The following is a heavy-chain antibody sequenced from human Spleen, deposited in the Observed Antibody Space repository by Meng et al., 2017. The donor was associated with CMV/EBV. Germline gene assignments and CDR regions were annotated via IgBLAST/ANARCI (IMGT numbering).Heavy chain of an antibody. CDR1: GFTFSSYW. J-gene: IGHJ4*02. Sequence: GGSLRLSCAASGFTFSSYWMSWVRQVPGKGLEWVANIKQDGSERYYVGSVKGRLAISRDSAQNSLYLQMNSLRAEDTAVYYCARVAARPKYYFDYWGQGTLVTVSS. V-gene: IGHV3-7*01. CDR2: IKQDGSER. CDR3: ARVAARPKYYFDY. D-gene: IGHD6-6*01.